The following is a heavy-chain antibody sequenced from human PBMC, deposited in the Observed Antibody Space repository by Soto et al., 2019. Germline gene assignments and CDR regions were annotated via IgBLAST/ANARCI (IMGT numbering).Heavy chain of an antibody. Sequence: GGSLRFSCAASGFTFSSYWMHWVRQAPGKGLVWVSRINSDGSSTSYADSVKGRFTISRDNAKNTLYLQMNSLRAEDTAVYYCARGSSRNSDYYYGMDVWGQGTTVTVSS. J-gene: IGHJ6*02. CDR2: INSDGSST. D-gene: IGHD4-4*01. V-gene: IGHV3-74*01. CDR1: GFTFSSYW. CDR3: ARGSSRNSDYYYGMDV.